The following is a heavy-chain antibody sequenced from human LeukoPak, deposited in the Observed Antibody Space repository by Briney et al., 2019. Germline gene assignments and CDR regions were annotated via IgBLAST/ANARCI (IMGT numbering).Heavy chain of an antibody. D-gene: IGHD3-10*01. Sequence: ASVKVSCKASGYTFTGYYMHWVRQAPGQGLEWMGWMNPTSGNTGFTQKFQGRVTLTRSTSISTAYMELSSLRSEDTAIYYCAISRGYWGQGTLVTVSS. CDR3: AISRGY. CDR1: GYTFTGYY. V-gene: IGHV1-8*02. J-gene: IGHJ4*02. CDR2: MNPTSGNT.